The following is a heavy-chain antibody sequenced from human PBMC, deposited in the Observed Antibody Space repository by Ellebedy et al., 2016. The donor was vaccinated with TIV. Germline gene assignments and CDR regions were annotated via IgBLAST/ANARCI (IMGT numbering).Heavy chain of an antibody. CDR1: GYTFTSYA. V-gene: IGHV1-3*01. J-gene: IGHJ6*02. CDR3: ARAFTRVVVPAAKVPYGMDV. D-gene: IGHD2-2*01. CDR2: INAGNGNT. Sequence: ASVKVSXXASGYTFTSYAMHWVRQAPGQRLEWMGWINAGNGNTKYSQKFQGRVTITRDTSASTAYMELSSLRSEDTAVYYCARAFTRVVVPAAKVPYGMDVWGQGATVTVSS.